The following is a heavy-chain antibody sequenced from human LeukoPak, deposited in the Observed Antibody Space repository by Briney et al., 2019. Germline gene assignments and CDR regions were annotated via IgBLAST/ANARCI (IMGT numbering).Heavy chain of an antibody. CDR1: GYTFTSYY. Sequence: ASVKVSCKASGYTFTSYYMHWVRQAPGQGLEWMGIINPSGGSTSYAQKFQGRVTMTRDTSTSTAYMELSSLRSEDTAVYYCARDRDYYGSGSSETRFDYWGQGTLVTVSS. V-gene: IGHV1-46*01. CDR2: INPSGGST. CDR3: ARDRDYYGSGSSETRFDY. D-gene: IGHD3-10*01. J-gene: IGHJ4*02.